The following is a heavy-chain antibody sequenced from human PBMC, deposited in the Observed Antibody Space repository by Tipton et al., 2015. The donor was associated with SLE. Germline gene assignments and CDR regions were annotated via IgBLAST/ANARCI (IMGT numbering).Heavy chain of an antibody. CDR3: ARVDYYDSSGYYSDGAFDI. CDR2: TYHSGTT. J-gene: IGHJ3*02. Sequence: TLSLTCTVSGYSISIGYHWGWIRQSPGKGLEWIGSTYHSGTTYYNPSLKSRVTISVDTSKNQFSLKLRSVTAADTAVYYCARVDYYDSSGYYSDGAFDIWGQGTMVTVSS. D-gene: IGHD3-22*01. V-gene: IGHV4-38-2*02. CDR1: GYSISIGYH.